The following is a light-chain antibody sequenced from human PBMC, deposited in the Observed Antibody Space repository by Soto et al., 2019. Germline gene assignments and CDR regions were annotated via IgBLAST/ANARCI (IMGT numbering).Light chain of an antibody. CDR1: TSNIGSHY. CDR2: RDN. CDR3: AAWDDSLSGRVV. Sequence: QSVLTQPPSASGTPGQRVTIFCSGSTSNIGSHYVYWYQHLPGTAPKLLIYRDNQRPSGVPDRFSGSESGTSASLAISGLRSEDEADYHCAAWDDSLSGRVVFGGGTKLTVL. V-gene: IGLV1-47*01. J-gene: IGLJ2*01.